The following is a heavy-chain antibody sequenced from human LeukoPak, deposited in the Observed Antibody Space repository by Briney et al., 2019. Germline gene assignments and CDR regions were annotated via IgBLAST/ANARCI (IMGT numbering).Heavy chain of an antibody. Sequence: GRSLRLSCAASGFTFSNYGMHWVRQPPGKGLEWVTAITYDGSNKYYADSDSVKGRFIISRDNSKNTLYLQMNSLRAEDTAVYYCAKDLLYYYDSSDYWGQGTLVTVSS. CDR3: AKDLLYYYDSSDY. J-gene: IGHJ4*02. V-gene: IGHV3-30*18. CDR2: ITYDGSNK. D-gene: IGHD3-22*01. CDR1: GFTFSNYG.